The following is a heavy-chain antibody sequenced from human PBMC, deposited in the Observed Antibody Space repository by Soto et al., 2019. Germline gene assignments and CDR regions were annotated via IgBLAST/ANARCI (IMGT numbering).Heavy chain of an antibody. D-gene: IGHD2-2*01. CDR2: INPNNGGT. Sequence: GASVKVSCKASGYTFTGYYMHWVRQAPGQGLEWMGWINPNNGGTNYAQKFQGWVTMTRDTSISTAYMELSRLRSDDTAVYYCARADLVVVPAAMPYDAFDIWGQGTMVTVSS. J-gene: IGHJ3*02. V-gene: IGHV1-2*04. CDR3: ARADLVVVPAAMPYDAFDI. CDR1: GYTFTGYY.